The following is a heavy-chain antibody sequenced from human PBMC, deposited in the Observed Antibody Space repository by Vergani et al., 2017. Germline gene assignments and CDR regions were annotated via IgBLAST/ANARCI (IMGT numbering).Heavy chain of an antibody. CDR1: GFTFSSYA. V-gene: IGHV3-23*01. CDR2: ISGSGGNT. CDR3: AKGVYCSSTSCYEGRGYYYGMGV. D-gene: IGHD2-2*01. J-gene: IGHJ6*02. Sequence: EVQLLESGGGLVQPGGSLRLSCAASGFTFSSYAMSWVRQVPGKGLEWLSGISGSGGNTYYANSVKGRFTISRDNSKNTLYLQMNSLRADDTAVYYCAKGVYCSSTSCYEGRGYYYGMGVWGQGP.